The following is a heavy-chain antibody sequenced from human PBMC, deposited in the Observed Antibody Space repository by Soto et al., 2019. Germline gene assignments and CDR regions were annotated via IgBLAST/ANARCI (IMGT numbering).Heavy chain of an antibody. CDR1: GFTFTSSA. Sequence: SVKVSCKASGFTFTSSAVQWVRQARGQRLEWMGWIVVGSGNTNYAQKFQERVTITRDMSTSTAYMELSSLRSEDTAVYYCAGPFGFDYYYYGMDVWGQGTTVTVSS. CDR2: IVVGSGNT. CDR3: AGPFGFDYYYYGMDV. V-gene: IGHV1-58*01. D-gene: IGHD3-3*01. J-gene: IGHJ6*02.